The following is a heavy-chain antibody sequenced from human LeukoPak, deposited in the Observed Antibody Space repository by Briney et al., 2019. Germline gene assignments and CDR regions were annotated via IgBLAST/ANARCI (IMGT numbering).Heavy chain of an antibody. Sequence: PGGSLRLSCAASGFTFSTYAMSWVRQAPGKGLEWVSAISGSGGSTYYADSVKGRFTISRDNSNNTLYLQMNSLKTEDTAVYYCTTGTSTRWYYYMDVWGKGTTVTVSS. D-gene: IGHD5-24*01. CDR3: TTGTSTRWYYYMDV. J-gene: IGHJ6*03. CDR1: GFTFSTYA. CDR2: ISGSGGST. V-gene: IGHV3-23*01.